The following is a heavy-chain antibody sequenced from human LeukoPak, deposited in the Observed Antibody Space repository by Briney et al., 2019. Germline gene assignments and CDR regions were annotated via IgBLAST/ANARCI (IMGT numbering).Heavy chain of an antibody. CDR1: GGSISSGDYY. D-gene: IGHD3-22*01. CDR3: ATLMIVDYYFDY. Sequence: SETLSLTCTVSGGSISSGDYYWSWIRQPPGKGLEWIGYIYYSGSTYYNPSLKSRVTISVDTSKNQFSLKLSSVTAADTAVYYCATLMIVDYYFDYWGQGTLVTVTS. V-gene: IGHV4-30-4*01. J-gene: IGHJ4*02. CDR2: IYYSGST.